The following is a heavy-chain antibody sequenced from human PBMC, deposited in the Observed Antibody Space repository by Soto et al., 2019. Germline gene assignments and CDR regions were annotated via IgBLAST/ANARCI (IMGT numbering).Heavy chain of an antibody. J-gene: IGHJ5*02. V-gene: IGHV1-2*04. CDR1: GYTFTGYY. D-gene: IGHD2-8*01. Sequence: ASVKVSCKASGYTFTGYYMHWVRQAPGQGLEWMGWIDPNSGGTNYAQKFQGWDTMTRDTSISTAYMELSRLRSDDTAVYYCARGYFTNGVCFSSSVAGFDPWGQGTLVTVSS. CDR3: ARGYFTNGVCFSSSVAGFDP. CDR2: IDPNSGGT.